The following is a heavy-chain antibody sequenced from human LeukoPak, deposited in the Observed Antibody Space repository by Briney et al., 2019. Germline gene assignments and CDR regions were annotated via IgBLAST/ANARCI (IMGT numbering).Heavy chain of an antibody. J-gene: IGHJ4*02. CDR2: INSDGSST. CDR1: GCTFSSYW. V-gene: IGHV3-74*01. CDR3: ARDRGLVLWFG. Sequence: PGGSLRLSCAASGCTFSSYWMHWVRQAPGKGLVWVSRINSDGSSTNYADSVKGRFTISRDNAKNTLYLQMNSLRADDTAVYYCARDRGLVLWFGGGQGTLVTVSS. D-gene: IGHD3-10*01.